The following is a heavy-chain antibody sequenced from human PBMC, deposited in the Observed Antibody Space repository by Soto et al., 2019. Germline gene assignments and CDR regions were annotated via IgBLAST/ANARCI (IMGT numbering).Heavy chain of an antibody. J-gene: IGHJ6*02. D-gene: IGHD5-18*01. CDR1: GGSISSYY. Sequence: SETLSLTCTVSGGSISSYYWSWIRQPPGKGLEWIGYIYYSGSTNYNPSLKSRVTISVDTSKNQFSLKLSSVTAADTAVYYCATTGMNPHYYYYYGMDVWGQGTTVTVSS. V-gene: IGHV4-59*08. CDR3: ATTGMNPHYYYYYGMDV. CDR2: IYYSGST.